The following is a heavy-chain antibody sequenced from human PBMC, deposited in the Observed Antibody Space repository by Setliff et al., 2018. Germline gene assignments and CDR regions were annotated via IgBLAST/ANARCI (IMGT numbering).Heavy chain of an antibody. CDR3: ARTGTYRYFDY. J-gene: IGHJ4*02. CDR1: GASINSGTYC. Sequence: SETLSLTCTVSGASINSGTYCWAWIRQPPGKGLEWIGRIHYSGTTYYNASLKSRVTMSVDTSKNQFSLNLSSVTAADTAVYYCARTGTYRYFDYWGQGALVTVSS. V-gene: IGHV4-39*01. CDR2: IHYSGTT. D-gene: IGHD1-26*01.